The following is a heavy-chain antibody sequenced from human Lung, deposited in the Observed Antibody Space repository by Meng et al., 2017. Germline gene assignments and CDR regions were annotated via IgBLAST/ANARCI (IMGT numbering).Heavy chain of an antibody. V-gene: IGHV3-23*01. D-gene: IGHD6-6*01. J-gene: IGHJ4*02. CDR2: ISGSGGST. CDR3: VRRIEYSSSSGY. CDR1: GFTFSSYA. Sequence: EVQLLESGGGLVQSGGSPRLPCVASGFTFSSYAMTWVRQAPGKGLEWVSSISGSGGSTYYADSVRGRFTISRDNSKNTVYLQMNSLRAEDTAIYYCVRRIEYSSSSGYWGQGTLVTVSS.